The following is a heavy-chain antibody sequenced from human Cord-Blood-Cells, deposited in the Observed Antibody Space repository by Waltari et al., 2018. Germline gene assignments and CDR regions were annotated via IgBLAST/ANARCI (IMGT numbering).Heavy chain of an antibody. CDR2: ISAYNGNT. J-gene: IGHJ2*01. CDR3: ARRVGYCSSTSCYHWYFDL. CDR1: GYTFTSYG. D-gene: IGHD2-2*01. Sequence: QVQLVQSGAEVKKPGASVKVSCKASGYTFTSYGISWVRQAPGQGLEWMGWISAYNGNTNDAQKLQGRVTMTTDTSTSTAYMELRSLRSDDTAVYYCARRVGYCSSTSCYHWYFDLWGRGTLVTVSS. V-gene: IGHV1-18*01.